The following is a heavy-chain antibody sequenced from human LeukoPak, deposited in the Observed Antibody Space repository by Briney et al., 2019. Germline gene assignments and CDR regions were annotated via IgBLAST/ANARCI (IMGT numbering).Heavy chain of an antibody. V-gene: IGHV3-33*01. CDR1: GFTFSSYG. Sequence: PGGSLRLSCAASGFTFSSYGMHWVRQAPGKGLEWVAVIWYDGSNKYYADSVKGRFTISRDNSKNTLYLQMNSLRAEDTAVYYCARDFRFYDSSGPVWFDPWGQGTLVTVSS. CDR3: ARDFRFYDSSGPVWFDP. CDR2: IWYDGSNK. D-gene: IGHD3-22*01. J-gene: IGHJ5*02.